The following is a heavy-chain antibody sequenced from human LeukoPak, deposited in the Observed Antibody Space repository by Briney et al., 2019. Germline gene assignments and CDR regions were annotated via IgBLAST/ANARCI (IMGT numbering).Heavy chain of an antibody. D-gene: IGHD6-19*01. CDR2: MNPNNGYI. Sequence: ASVKVSCKASGYTFTSYDINWVRQATGQGLEWVGWMNPNNGYIGYAQKFQGRVTMTRNTSISTAYMELSSLRSEDTAVYYCVRDAVAGYFDYWGQGTLVTVSS. CDR1: GYTFTSYD. J-gene: IGHJ4*02. V-gene: IGHV1-8*01. CDR3: VRDAVAGYFDY.